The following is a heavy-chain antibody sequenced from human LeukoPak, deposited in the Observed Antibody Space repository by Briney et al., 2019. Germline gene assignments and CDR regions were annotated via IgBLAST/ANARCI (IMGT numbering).Heavy chain of an antibody. CDR3: ARDGYDILTGYFYFDY. CDR1: GFTFSSYA. J-gene: IGHJ4*02. Sequence: GGSLRLSCAASGFTFSSYAMSWVRQAPGKGLEWVSTISGSGGSTYYADSVKGRFTISRDNSKNTLYLQMNSLRDEDTAVYYCARDGYDILTGYFYFDYWGQGTLVTASS. CDR2: ISGSGGST. D-gene: IGHD3-9*01. V-gene: IGHV3-23*01.